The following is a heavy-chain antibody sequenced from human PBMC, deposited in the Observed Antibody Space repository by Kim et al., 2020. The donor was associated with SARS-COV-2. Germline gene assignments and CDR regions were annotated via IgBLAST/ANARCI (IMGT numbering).Heavy chain of an antibody. J-gene: IGHJ6*02. V-gene: IGHV3-7*03. Sequence: GGSLRLSCAASGFTFSSYWMSWVRQAPGKGLEWVANIKKDGSANYYVDSVKGRFTITRDNAKNSLYQQMNSRRAEDTAVYYCARDSSSWSETEKYGMDVWGQGTMVTVSS. D-gene: IGHD6-13*01. CDR1: GFTFSSYW. CDR2: IKKDGSAN. CDR3: ARDSSSWSETEKYGMDV.